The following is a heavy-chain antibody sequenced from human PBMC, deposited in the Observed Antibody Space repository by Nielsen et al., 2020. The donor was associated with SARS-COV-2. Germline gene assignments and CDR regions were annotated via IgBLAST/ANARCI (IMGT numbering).Heavy chain of an antibody. CDR2: INPNSGGT. CDR3: ARDGMITFGGVIVH. Sequence: ASVKVSCKASGYTFTGYYMHWVRQAPGQGLEWMGWINPNSGGTNYAQKFQGRVTMTRATSISTAYMELRSLRSDDTAVYYCARDGMITFGGVIVHWGQGTLVTVSS. D-gene: IGHD3-16*02. V-gene: IGHV1-2*02. CDR1: GYTFTGYY. J-gene: IGHJ4*02.